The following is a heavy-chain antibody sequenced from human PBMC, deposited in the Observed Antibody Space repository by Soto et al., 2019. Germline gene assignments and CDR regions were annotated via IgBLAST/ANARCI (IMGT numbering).Heavy chain of an antibody. Sequence: QVQLVQSGAEVKKPGASVKVSCKASGYTFTSYGISWVRQAPGQGLEWMGWISAYNGNTNYAQKLQGRVTMTTDTSTSTAYMELRSLRSDDTAVYYCARSDTFITIFGMVTYYGMDVWGQGTTVTVSS. CDR1: GYTFTSYG. CDR2: ISAYNGNT. CDR3: ARSDTFITIFGMVTYYGMDV. J-gene: IGHJ6*02. D-gene: IGHD3-3*01. V-gene: IGHV1-18*01.